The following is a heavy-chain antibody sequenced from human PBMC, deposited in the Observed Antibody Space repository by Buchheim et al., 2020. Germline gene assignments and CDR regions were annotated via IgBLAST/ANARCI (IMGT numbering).Heavy chain of an antibody. CDR3: ARVEMAIPAGYYYGMDV. V-gene: IGHV3-30*04. J-gene: IGHJ6*02. D-gene: IGHD5-24*01. CDR2: ISYDGSNK. CDR1: GFTFSSYA. Sequence: QVQLVESGGGVVQPGRSLRLSRAASGFTFSSYAMHWVRQAPGKGLEWVAVISYDGSNKYYADSVKGRFTISRDNSKNTLYLQMNSLRAEDTAVYYCARVEMAIPAGYYYGMDVWGQGTT.